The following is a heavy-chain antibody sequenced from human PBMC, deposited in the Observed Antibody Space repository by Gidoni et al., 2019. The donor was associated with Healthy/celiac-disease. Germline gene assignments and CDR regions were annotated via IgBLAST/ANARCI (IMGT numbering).Heavy chain of an antibody. D-gene: IGHD5-12*01. Sequence: VQLLESGGGLVQPGGSLRLSCAASGFTFSSYAMSWVRQAPGKGLEWVSAISGSGGSTYYAASVKGRFTISRDNSKNTLYLQMNSLRAEDTAVYYCAARLRYDVVFFDYWGQGTLVTVSS. CDR3: AARLRYDVVFFDY. CDR1: GFTFSSYA. CDR2: ISGSGGST. V-gene: IGHV3-23*01. J-gene: IGHJ4*02.